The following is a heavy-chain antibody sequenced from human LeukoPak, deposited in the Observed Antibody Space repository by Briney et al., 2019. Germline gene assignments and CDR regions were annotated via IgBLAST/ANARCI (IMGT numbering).Heavy chain of an antibody. Sequence: GGSLRLSCAASGFTFSSYSMNWVRQAPGKGLEWVSSISSSSSYIYYAGSVKGRFTISRDNAKSSLYLQMNSPRAEDTAVYYCARVLGYCTNGVCYKQFYYYYYMDVWGKGTTVTVSS. V-gene: IGHV3-21*01. CDR2: ISSSSSYI. CDR3: ARVLGYCTNGVCYKQFYYYYYMDV. D-gene: IGHD2-8*01. CDR1: GFTFSSYS. J-gene: IGHJ6*03.